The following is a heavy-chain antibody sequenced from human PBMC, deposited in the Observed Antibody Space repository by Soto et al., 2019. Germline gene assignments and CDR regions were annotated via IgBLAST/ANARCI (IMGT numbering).Heavy chain of an antibody. Sequence: PSETLSLRYTVSGGYISNSYWSWIRQPPGKGLEWIAYIHYSGSTEHNPSLKSRVTISVDTSKNQFSLKLSSVTAADTAVYYCARHLSTTKAPLPFDYWGQGTLVTVSS. CDR3: ARHLSTTKAPLPFDY. V-gene: IGHV4-59*08. J-gene: IGHJ4*02. CDR2: IHYSGST. D-gene: IGHD1-1*01. CDR1: GGYISNSY.